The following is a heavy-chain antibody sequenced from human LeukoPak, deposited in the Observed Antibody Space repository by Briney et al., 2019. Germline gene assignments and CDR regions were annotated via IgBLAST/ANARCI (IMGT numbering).Heavy chain of an antibody. J-gene: IGHJ3*02. CDR3: ARVGDCSSTSRSDAFNI. D-gene: IGHD2-2*01. Sequence: PGGSLRLSCAASRFTFSNYEMTWVRQAPGKGLEWASYISSNGSVIYYAASVKGRFTFSRDNAKNSLYLQMTSLRAEDTAVYYCARVGDCSSTSRSDAFNIWGQGTMVTVSA. CDR2: ISSNGSVI. CDR1: RFTFSNYE. V-gene: IGHV3-48*03.